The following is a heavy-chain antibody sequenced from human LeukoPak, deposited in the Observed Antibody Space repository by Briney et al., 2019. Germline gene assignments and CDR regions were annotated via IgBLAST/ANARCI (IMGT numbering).Heavy chain of an antibody. CDR2: IKSKTDGGTT. V-gene: IGHV3-15*01. D-gene: IGHD1-26*01. Sequence: GGSLRLSCAASGFTFSDAWMSWVRQAPGNGLEWVGRIKSKTDGGTTDYAAPVKGRFTISRDDSKNTLYLQMNSLKTEDTAVYYCTSSGRYHPNWFDPWGQGTLVTVSS. CDR1: GFTFSDAW. J-gene: IGHJ5*02. CDR3: TSSGRYHPNWFDP.